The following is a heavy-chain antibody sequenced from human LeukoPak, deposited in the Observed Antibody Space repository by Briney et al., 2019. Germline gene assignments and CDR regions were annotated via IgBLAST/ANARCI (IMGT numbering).Heavy chain of an antibody. V-gene: IGHV1-3*01. CDR2: INAGNGNT. Sequence: GSVKVACKASGYTFTSYAMHWVRQAPGQRLEWMGWINAGNGNTKYSQKFQGRVTITRDTSASTAYMELSSLRSEDTAVYYCARGGLIVSQEGSLDYWGQGTLVTVSS. D-gene: IGHD3-22*01. J-gene: IGHJ4*02. CDR1: GYTFTSYA. CDR3: ARGGLIVSQEGSLDY.